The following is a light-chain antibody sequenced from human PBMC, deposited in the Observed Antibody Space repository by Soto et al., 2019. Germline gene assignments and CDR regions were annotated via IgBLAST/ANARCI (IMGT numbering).Light chain of an antibody. V-gene: IGKV1-5*03. CDR1: QSISTW. CDR2: KAS. Sequence: DMQMTQSPSILSASVGDRVTITSRASQSISTWLAWYQQKPGKAPNLLIYKASSLESGVPSRFSGSGSGTEFTLTISSLQPDDFATYYCQQYNSYSAGAFGQGTKVEIK. CDR3: QQYNSYSAGA. J-gene: IGKJ1*01.